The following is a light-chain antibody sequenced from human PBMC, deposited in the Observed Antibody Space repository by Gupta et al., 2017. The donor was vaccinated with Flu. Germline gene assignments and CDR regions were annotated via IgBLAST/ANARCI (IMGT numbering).Light chain of an antibody. Sequence: GSSSDIGSHSVNWYHQLPGTAPKRLISKNHQRPSGVPDRFSGSKSGTSASLAIRGLQSEDEAEYFCATWHDSLNGWVFGGGTKLTVL. CDR1: SSDIGSHS. CDR2: KNH. J-gene: IGLJ3*02. CDR3: ATWHDSLNGWV. V-gene: IGLV1-44*01.